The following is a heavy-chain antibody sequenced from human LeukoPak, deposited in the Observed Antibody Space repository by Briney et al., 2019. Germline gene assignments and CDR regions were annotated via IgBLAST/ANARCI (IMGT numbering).Heavy chain of an antibody. D-gene: IGHD2-2*02. Sequence: GGSLRLSCAASGFTFSSYAMSWVRQAPGKGLEWVSAISGSGGSTSYADSVKGRFTISRGNSKNTLYLQMNSLRAEDTAVYYCAKGFGVPAAIGGFDYWGQGTLVTVSS. CDR3: AKGFGVPAAIGGFDY. CDR2: ISGSGGST. CDR1: GFTFSSYA. J-gene: IGHJ4*02. V-gene: IGHV3-23*01.